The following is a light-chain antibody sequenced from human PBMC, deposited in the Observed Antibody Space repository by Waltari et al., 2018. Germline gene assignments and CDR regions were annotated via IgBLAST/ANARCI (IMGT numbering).Light chain of an antibody. CDR2: DAS. V-gene: IGKV3-11*01. CDR3: QQRGDWSRT. Sequence: EIVLTQSPATLSLSPGERATLSCRASQSVSSNLAWYQQKPGQAPRRLIYDASNRATGIPARFSGSGSGTDFTLTISSLEPEDFAVYYCQQRGDWSRTFGPGTKVEIK. J-gene: IGKJ3*01. CDR1: QSVSSN.